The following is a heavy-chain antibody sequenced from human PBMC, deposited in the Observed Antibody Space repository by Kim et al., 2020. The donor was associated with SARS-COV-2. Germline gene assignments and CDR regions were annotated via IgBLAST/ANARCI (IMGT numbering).Heavy chain of an antibody. Sequence: SYAQKFQGRVTMTRDTSTSTVYMELSSLRSEDTAVYYCARGATALYGMDVWGQGTTVTVSS. CDR3: ARGATALYGMDV. D-gene: IGHD5-18*01. V-gene: IGHV1-46*01. J-gene: IGHJ6*02.